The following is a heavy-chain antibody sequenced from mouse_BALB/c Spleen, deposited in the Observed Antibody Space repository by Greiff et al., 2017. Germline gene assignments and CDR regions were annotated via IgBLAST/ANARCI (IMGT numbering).Heavy chain of an antibody. CDR3: ANYYGSSWFDY. CDR1: GYTFSSYW. Sequence: VQLQQSGAELMKPGASVKISCKATGYTFSSYWIQWVKQRHGHGLEWIGEILPGSGSTNYKEKFKGKATFTADTSSNTAYMQLSSLTSEDSAVYYCANYYGSSWFDYWGQGTLVTVSA. D-gene: IGHD1-1*01. J-gene: IGHJ3*01. CDR2: ILPGSGST. V-gene: IGHV1-9*01.